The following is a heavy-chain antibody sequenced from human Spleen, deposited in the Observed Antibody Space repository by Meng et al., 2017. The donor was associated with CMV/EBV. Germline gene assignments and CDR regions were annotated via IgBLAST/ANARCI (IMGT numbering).Heavy chain of an antibody. CDR1: GFTFSGSG. CDR3: AKGRGKYSFGYYFDY. CDR2: LRSGAFSYAT. Sequence: GESLKISCAVSGFTFSGSGMHWVRQASGKGLQWVGHLRSGAFSYATTYAASVRGRFTISRDEAKNTAYLQMNNLKTEDTAVYYCAKGRGKYSFGYYFDYWGQGTLVTVSS. J-gene: IGHJ4*02. V-gene: IGHV3-73*01. D-gene: IGHD5-18*01.